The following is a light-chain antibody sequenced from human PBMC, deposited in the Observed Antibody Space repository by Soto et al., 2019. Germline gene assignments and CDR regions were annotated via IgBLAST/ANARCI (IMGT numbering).Light chain of an antibody. CDR3: SSYTSSSTLVV. J-gene: IGLJ2*01. CDR1: SSDVGGYNY. Sequence: QSVLTQPRSASGSPGQSITISCTGTSSDVGGYNYVSWYQQHPGKAPKLMIYEVSNRPSGVSNRFSGSKSGNTASLTISGLQAEDEADYYCSSYTSSSTLVVFGGGTKLTVL. V-gene: IGLV2-14*01. CDR2: EVS.